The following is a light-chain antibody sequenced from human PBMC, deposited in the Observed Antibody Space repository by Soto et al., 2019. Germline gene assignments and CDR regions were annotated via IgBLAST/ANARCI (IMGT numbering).Light chain of an antibody. V-gene: IGKV3-15*01. CDR1: QSVSSN. Sequence: EIVMTQSPATLSVSPGERATLSCRASQSVSSNLAWYQQKPGQPPKLLFYWASTRESGVPARFSGGGSGTDFSLTISSLQAEDVAVYYCQQYYSSLTFGQGTKLEIK. CDR2: WAS. CDR3: QQYYSSLT. J-gene: IGKJ2*01.